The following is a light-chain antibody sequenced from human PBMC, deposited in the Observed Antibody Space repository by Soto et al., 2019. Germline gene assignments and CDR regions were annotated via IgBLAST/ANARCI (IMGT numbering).Light chain of an antibody. V-gene: IGKV3-15*01. CDR2: GAS. Sequence: EIVMTQSPGTLSVSPGERATLSCRASQSVGRDLAWYQQKPGQAPRLLIYGASTWATGIPASFSGSGSGAEYTLTISSLQAEDFAGYYCQQYNDWPFTFGGGTKVEIK. CDR3: QQYNDWPFT. J-gene: IGKJ4*01. CDR1: QSVGRD.